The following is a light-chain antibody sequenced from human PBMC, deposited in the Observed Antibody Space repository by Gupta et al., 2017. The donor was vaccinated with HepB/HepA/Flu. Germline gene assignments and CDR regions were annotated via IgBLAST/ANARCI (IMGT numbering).Light chain of an antibody. CDR3: MQALKSPYT. Sequence: IVMTKSPLSLHVTTGEPASISCRSSQSLLHSNGYNYLDWYLQKPGQSPQLLIYLGSNRASGVPDRFSGSGSGTDFTLKISRVEAEDVGVYYCMQALKSPYTFGQGTKLEIK. CDR2: LGS. J-gene: IGKJ2*01. CDR1: QSLLHSNGYNY. V-gene: IGKV2-28*01.